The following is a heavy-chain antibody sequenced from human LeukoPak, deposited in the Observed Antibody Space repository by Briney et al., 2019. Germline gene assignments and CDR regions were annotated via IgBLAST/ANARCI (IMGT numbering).Heavy chain of an antibody. CDR2: ISSSSYI. V-gene: IGHV3-21*01. CDR3: ARGVVPAAIRSGLDY. D-gene: IGHD2-2*01. Sequence: GGSLRLSCAASGFTFSSYSMNWVRQAPGKGLEWVSSISSSSYIYYADSVKGRFTISRDNAKNSLYLQMNSLRAEGTAVYYCARGVVPAAIRSGLDYWGQGTLVTVSS. CDR1: GFTFSSYS. J-gene: IGHJ4*02.